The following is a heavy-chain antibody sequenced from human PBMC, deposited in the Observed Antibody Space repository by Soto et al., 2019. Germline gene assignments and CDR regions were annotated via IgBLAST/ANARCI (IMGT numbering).Heavy chain of an antibody. CDR2: IRSKANNYAK. D-gene: IGHD4-17*01. V-gene: IGHV3-73*01. CDR1: GFTFSGSA. J-gene: IGHJ4*02. CDR3: TRGYGDYVRDY. Sequence: EVQLVESGGGLVQPGESLKLSCAVSGFTFSGSAMHWVRQASGKGLEWVGRIRSKANNYAKAYAASVKGRFTISRDDSKNTAYLQMKSLKGEDTAVYYCTRGYGDYVRDYWGQGTLVTVSS.